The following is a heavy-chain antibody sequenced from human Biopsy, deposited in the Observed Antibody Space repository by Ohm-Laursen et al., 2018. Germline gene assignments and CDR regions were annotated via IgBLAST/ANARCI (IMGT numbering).Heavy chain of an antibody. J-gene: IGHJ4*02. CDR3: ARGSHYYDGSGFYSFDN. CDR2: IQKDGNGK. D-gene: IGHD3-22*01. CDR1: GFSFSTYW. Sequence: SLRLSCAASGFSFSTYWMTWVRQALGKGLEWVANIQKDGNGKYYVDSVKGRFTVSRDNDKNSLSLQMTNLRAEDTAVYYCARGSHYYDGSGFYSFDNWGQGTLVTVSS. V-gene: IGHV3-7*04.